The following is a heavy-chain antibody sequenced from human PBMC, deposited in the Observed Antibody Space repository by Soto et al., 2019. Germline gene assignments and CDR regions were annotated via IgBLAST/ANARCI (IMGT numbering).Heavy chain of an antibody. CDR2: IWYDGSNK. CDR1: GFTFSSYA. Sequence: QVQLVESGGDVGQPGRSRRLSCAASGFTFSSYAMHWVRQAPGNGLEWVAVIWYDGSNKNYADSVKGRFTISRDNSKNTLYLQMNSLRTEDTAVYYCAKARHGSGTYSYFDYWGHGILVTVSS. D-gene: IGHD3-10*01. V-gene: IGHV3-30*18. CDR3: AKARHGSGTYSYFDY. J-gene: IGHJ4*01.